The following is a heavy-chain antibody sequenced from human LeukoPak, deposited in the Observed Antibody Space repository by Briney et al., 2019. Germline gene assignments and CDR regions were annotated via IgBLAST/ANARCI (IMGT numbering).Heavy chain of an antibody. Sequence: SQTLSLTCVISGDSVSINGVAWNWVRQSPSRGLEWLGRTYYGSKWSNDYALSVKSRITINPDTSKNQFSLQLNSVTPDDKAVYYCTRGRNSAFDYWGQGTLVTVSS. CDR3: TRGRNSAFDY. J-gene: IGHJ4*02. V-gene: IGHV6-1*01. CDR2: TYYGSKWSN. CDR1: GDSVSINGVA. D-gene: IGHD1-14*01.